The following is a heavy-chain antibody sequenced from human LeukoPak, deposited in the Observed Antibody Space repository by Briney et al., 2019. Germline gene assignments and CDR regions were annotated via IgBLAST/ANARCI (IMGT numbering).Heavy chain of an antibody. V-gene: IGHV3-30*18. CDR2: ISYDGSNK. Sequence: GGSLRLSCAASGFTFSSYGMHWVRQAPGKGLEWVAVISYDGSNKYYADSVKGRFTISRDNSKNTPYLQMNSLRAEDTAFYYCAKDHGSGSYYNLPDFWGQGTLVTVSS. CDR3: AKDHGSGSYYNLPDF. J-gene: IGHJ4*02. CDR1: GFTFSSYG. D-gene: IGHD3-10*01.